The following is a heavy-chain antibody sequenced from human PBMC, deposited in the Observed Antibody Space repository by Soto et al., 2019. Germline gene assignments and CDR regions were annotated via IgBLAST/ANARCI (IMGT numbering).Heavy chain of an antibody. CDR1: GGTLSSYA. D-gene: IGHD3-22*01. CDR2: IIPIFGTA. CDR3: ARPRGHYYDSSGPYTFDI. V-gene: IGHV1-69*13. Sequence: GASVKLTCKASGGTLSSYAISWVRQAPGQGLEWMGGIIPIFGTANYAQKFQGRVTITADESTSTAYMELSSLRSEDTAVYYCARPRGHYYDSSGPYTFDIWGQGTMVTVSS. J-gene: IGHJ3*02.